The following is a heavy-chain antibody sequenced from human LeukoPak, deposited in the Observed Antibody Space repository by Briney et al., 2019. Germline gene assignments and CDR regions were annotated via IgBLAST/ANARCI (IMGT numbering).Heavy chain of an antibody. CDR3: ARGLTKYYYGSGSYYSKANWFDP. CDR1: GGSFSGYY. Sequence: SSETLSLTCAVYGGSFSGYYWSWIRQPPGKGLEWIGEINHSGSTNYNPSLKSRVTISVDTSKNQFSLKLSSVTAADTAVYYCARGLTKYYYGSGSYYSKANWFDPWGQGTLVTVSS. V-gene: IGHV4-34*01. CDR2: INHSGST. J-gene: IGHJ5*02. D-gene: IGHD3-10*01.